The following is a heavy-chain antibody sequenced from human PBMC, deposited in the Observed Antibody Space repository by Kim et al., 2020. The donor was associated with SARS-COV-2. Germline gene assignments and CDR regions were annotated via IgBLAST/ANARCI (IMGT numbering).Heavy chain of an antibody. CDR3: ARDWHITTVSSAGGYSWFDP. CDR1: GYSFTKHS. CDR2: IDTNTGHP. D-gene: IGHD2-15*01. Sequence: ASVKVSCKASGYSFTKHSINWLRQAPGQGLAWMGWIDTNTGHPRYAQGFTRRFVFSLDTSVDTAFLQISSLMAADTAVYYCARDWHITTVSSAGGYSWFDPWGQGTAVTVAS. V-gene: IGHV7-4-1*02. J-gene: IGHJ5*02.